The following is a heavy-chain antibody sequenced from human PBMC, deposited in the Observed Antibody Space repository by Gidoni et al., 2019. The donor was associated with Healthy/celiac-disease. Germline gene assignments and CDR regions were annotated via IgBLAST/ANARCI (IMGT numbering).Heavy chain of an antibody. V-gene: IGHV3-30*18. CDR1: GFTFSSYG. CDR2: ISYDGSNK. Sequence: QVQLVESGGGVVQPGRSLRLSCAASGFTFSSYGMHWVRQAPSKGLEWVAFISYDGSNKYYADSVNGRVTISRDNSKNTLYLQMNSLRAEDTAVYYCAKDRVVVVPGGWFDPWGQGTLVTVSS. J-gene: IGHJ5*02. CDR3: AKDRVVVVPGGWFDP. D-gene: IGHD2-2*01.